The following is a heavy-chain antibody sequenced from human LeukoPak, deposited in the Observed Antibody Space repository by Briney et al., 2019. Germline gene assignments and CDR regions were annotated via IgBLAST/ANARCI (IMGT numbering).Heavy chain of an antibody. CDR2: IYSGGST. V-gene: IGHV3-66*01. D-gene: IGHD6-6*01. CDR1: GFTVSSNY. J-gene: IGHJ4*02. CDR3: ARDGDEYSSSSGDY. Sequence: GGSLRRSCAASGFTVSSNYMSWVRQAPGKGLEWVSVIYSGGSTYYADSVKGRFTISRDNSKNTLYLQMNSLRAEDTAVYYCARDGDEYSSSSGDYWGQGTLVTVSS.